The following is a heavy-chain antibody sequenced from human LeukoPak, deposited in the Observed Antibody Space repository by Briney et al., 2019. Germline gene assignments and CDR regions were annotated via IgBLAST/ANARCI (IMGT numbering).Heavy chain of an antibody. J-gene: IGHJ4*02. Sequence: PGGSLRLSCAASGFTVSNNYMSWVRQAPGKGLEWVSVIYSGGPTYYADSVKGRFTISRDNSKNTVYLQMNSLRAEDTAVYYCASASSHRIAAGGDYWGQGTLVTVSS. D-gene: IGHD6-13*01. CDR1: GFTVSNNY. CDR2: IYSGGPT. V-gene: IGHV3-66*01. CDR3: ASASSHRIAAGGDY.